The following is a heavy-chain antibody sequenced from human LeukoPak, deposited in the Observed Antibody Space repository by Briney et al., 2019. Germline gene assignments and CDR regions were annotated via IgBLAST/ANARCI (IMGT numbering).Heavy chain of an antibody. CDR2: IYYSGST. D-gene: IGHD6-13*01. CDR3: ARPYSSNWYGAFDI. J-gene: IGHJ3*02. Sequence: SETLSLTCTVSGGSISSYYWSWIRQPPGKGLEWIGYIYYSGSTNYNPSLKSRVTISVDTSKNQFSLKLSSVTAADTAVYYCARPYSSNWYGAFDIWAKGQWSPSLQ. V-gene: IGHV4-59*01. CDR1: GGSISSYY.